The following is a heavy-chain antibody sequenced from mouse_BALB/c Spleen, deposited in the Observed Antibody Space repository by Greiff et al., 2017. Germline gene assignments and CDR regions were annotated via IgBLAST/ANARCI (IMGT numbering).Heavy chain of an antibody. Sequence: DVKLQESGPGLVKPSQSLSLTCTVTGYSITSDYAWNWIRQFPGNKLEWMGYISYSGSTSYNPSLKSRISITRDTSKNQFFLQLNSVTTEDTATYYYARRGSYFDYWGQGTTLTVSS. CDR3: ARRGSYFDY. CDR2: ISYSGST. CDR1: GYSITSDYA. V-gene: IGHV3-2*02. J-gene: IGHJ2*01.